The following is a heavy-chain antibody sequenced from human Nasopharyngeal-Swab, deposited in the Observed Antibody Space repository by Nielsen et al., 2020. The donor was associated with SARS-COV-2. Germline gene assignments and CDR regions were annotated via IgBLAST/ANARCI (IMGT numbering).Heavy chain of an antibody. CDR2: INHSGSI. CDR1: GGSFSGYY. CDR3: ARHFRGGDV. Sequence: SETLSLTCAVYGGSFSGYYWSWIRQPPGKRLEWIGEINHSGSINYNPSLKSRVTISVDTSKNQFSLRLSSVTAADTAVYYCARHFRGGDVWGNGTTVTVSS. V-gene: IGHV4-34*01. D-gene: IGHD3-10*01. J-gene: IGHJ6*04.